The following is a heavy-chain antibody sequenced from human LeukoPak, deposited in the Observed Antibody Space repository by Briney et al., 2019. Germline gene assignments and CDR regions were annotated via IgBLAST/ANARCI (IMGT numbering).Heavy chain of an antibody. V-gene: IGHV3-11*01. J-gene: IGHJ3*02. CDR1: GFTFSDYY. Sequence: PGGSLRLSCAASGFTFSDYYMSWIRQAPGKGLEWVSYISGSGSTIYYADSVKGRFTISRDNSKNTLYLQMNSLRAEDTAVYYCAKDPKSWFGEGGFLDAFDIWGQGTMVTVSS. D-gene: IGHD3-10*01. CDR2: ISGSGSTI. CDR3: AKDPKSWFGEGGFLDAFDI.